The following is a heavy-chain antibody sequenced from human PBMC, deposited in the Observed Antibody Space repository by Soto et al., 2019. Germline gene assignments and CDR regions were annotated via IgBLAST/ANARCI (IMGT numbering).Heavy chain of an antibody. Sequence: PGGSLRLSCAASGFTFNGHEMTWVRQAPGKGLEWVSYISSSGSAIYYADSVKGRFTISRDNAKNSLYLQMNSLRAEDTAVYYCARDLGGLDVWGQGTTVTAP. J-gene: IGHJ6*02. CDR3: ARDLGGLDV. V-gene: IGHV3-48*03. CDR2: ISSSGSAI. CDR1: GFTFNGHE.